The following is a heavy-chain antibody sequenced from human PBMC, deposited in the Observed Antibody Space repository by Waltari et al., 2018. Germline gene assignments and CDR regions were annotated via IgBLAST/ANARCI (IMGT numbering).Heavy chain of an antibody. Sequence: QVQLQESGPGLVQPSETLSLTCTVSGGSLSSSYWSWIRQPPGKGLALIGYIYYSGSTNYNPSLKSRVTISVDTSKNQFSLKLSSVTAADTAVYYCARKVRGVTDYFDYWGQGTLVTVSS. V-gene: IGHV4-59*01. D-gene: IGHD3-10*01. J-gene: IGHJ4*02. CDR2: IYYSGST. CDR3: ARKVRGVTDYFDY. CDR1: GGSLSSSY.